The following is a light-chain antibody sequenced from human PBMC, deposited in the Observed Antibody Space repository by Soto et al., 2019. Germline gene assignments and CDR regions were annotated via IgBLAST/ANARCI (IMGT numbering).Light chain of an antibody. CDR3: QQRSDWPPFT. Sequence: ETILTQSPATLSLSPGESATLSCRASQRVNNFLAWYQQKPGQAPRLLIYDATKRATGVPDKFRGSGSGTDFTLTITGLEPEGFAIYYCQQRSDWPPFTFGPGTKVDVK. CDR2: DAT. J-gene: IGKJ3*01. CDR1: QRVNNF. V-gene: IGKV3-11*01.